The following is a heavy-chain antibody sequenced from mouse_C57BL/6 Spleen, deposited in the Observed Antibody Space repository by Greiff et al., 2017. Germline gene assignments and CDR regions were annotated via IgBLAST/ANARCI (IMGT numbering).Heavy chain of an antibody. CDR3: ARGRYYGSSYAMDY. CDR1: GYTFTSYW. D-gene: IGHD1-1*01. V-gene: IGHV1-52*01. Sequence: QVQLKQPGAELVRPGSSVKLSCKASGYTFTSYWMHWVKQRPIQGLEWIGNIDPSDSETHYNQKFKDKATLTVDKSSSTAYMQLSSLTSEDSAVYYCARGRYYGSSYAMDYWGQGTSVTVSS. J-gene: IGHJ4*01. CDR2: IDPSDSET.